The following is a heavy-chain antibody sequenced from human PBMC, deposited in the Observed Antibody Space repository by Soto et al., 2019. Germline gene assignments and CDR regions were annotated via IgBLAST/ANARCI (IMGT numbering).Heavy chain of an antibody. V-gene: IGHV1-69*02. CDR2: IIPILGIA. CDR3: ASPQAQIIAGATDNYYYGMDV. D-gene: IGHD1-26*01. J-gene: IGHJ6*02. Sequence: ASVKVSCKASGGTFSSYTISWVRQAPGQGLEWMGRIIPILGIANYAQKFQGRVTITADKSTSTAYMELSSLRSEDTAVYFCASPQAQIIAGATDNYYYGMDVWGQGTTVTVPS. CDR1: GGTFSSYT.